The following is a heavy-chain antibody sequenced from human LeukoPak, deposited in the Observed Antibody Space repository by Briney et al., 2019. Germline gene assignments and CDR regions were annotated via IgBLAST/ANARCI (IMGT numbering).Heavy chain of an antibody. V-gene: IGHV3-43D*04. Sequence: GGSLRLSCAASGFTFDDYTMYWLRQAPGQGLEWVSLISWDGGSTYYADSVKGRFTISRDNSKNSLSLQMNSLRAEDTALYYCARVAPYYYGSGSYQIARYYYYYYMDVWGKGTTVTVSS. CDR1: GFTFDDYT. J-gene: IGHJ6*03. D-gene: IGHD3-10*01. CDR3: ARVAPYYYGSGSYQIARYYYYYYMDV. CDR2: ISWDGGST.